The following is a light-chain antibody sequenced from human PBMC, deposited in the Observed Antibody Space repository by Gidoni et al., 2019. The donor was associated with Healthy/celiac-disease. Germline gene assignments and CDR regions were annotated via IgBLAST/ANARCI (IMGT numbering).Light chain of an antibody. CDR3: QAWDSSTVV. V-gene: IGLV3-1*01. CDR1: KLGDKY. J-gene: IGLJ2*01. Sequence: SYELTQPPTLSVSPGQTARITCSGDKLGDKYACWYQQKPGQSPVLVIYQDSKRPSGITERFSGSNYGNTATLTISGTQAMDEADYYCQAWDSSTVVFGGGTKLTVL. CDR2: QDS.